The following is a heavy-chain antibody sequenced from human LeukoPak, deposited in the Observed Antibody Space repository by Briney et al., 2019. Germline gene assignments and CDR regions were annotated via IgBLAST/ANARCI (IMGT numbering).Heavy chain of an antibody. Sequence: SETLSLTCTVSGGSISSSSYYWSWIRQPPGKGLEWIGEINHSGSTNYNPSLKSRVTISVDTSKNQFSLKLSSVTAADTAVYYCARVVRYFDWLLASYYYYYMDVWGKGTTVTVSS. D-gene: IGHD3-9*01. CDR3: ARVVRYFDWLLASYYYYYMDV. J-gene: IGHJ6*03. CDR1: GGSISSSSYY. CDR2: INHSGST. V-gene: IGHV4-39*07.